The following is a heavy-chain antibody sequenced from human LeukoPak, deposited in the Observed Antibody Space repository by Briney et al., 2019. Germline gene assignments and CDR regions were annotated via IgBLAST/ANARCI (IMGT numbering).Heavy chain of an antibody. Sequence: GGSLRLSCAGSGFTFSSYGLHWVRQAPGKGLEWVAVISYDGSNKYYADSVKGRFTISRDNSKNTLCLQMNSLRAEDTAMYYCAKDRGSSGWFDYWGQGTLVTVSS. V-gene: IGHV3-30*18. D-gene: IGHD6-19*01. CDR1: GFTFSSYG. J-gene: IGHJ4*02. CDR2: ISYDGSNK. CDR3: AKDRGSSGWFDY.